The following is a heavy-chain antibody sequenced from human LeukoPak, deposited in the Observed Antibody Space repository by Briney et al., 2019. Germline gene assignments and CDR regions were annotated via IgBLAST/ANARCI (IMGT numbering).Heavy chain of an antibody. CDR3: ASRRGSYYRPNAFDI. CDR2: INHSGST. Sequence: KPSETLSLTCAVYGGSFSGYYWSWIRQPPGKGLEWIGEINHSGSTNYNPSLKSRVTISVDTSKNQFSLKLSSVTAADTAVYYCASRRGSYYRPNAFDIWGQGTMVTVSS. D-gene: IGHD1-26*01. CDR1: GGSFSGYY. J-gene: IGHJ3*02. V-gene: IGHV4-34*01.